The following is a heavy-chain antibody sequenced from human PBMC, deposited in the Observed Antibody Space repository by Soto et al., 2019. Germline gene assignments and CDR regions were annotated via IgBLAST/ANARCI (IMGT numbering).Heavy chain of an antibody. V-gene: IGHV1-8*01. D-gene: IGHD2-15*01. CDR3: ARGVTAVVDY. Sequence: QVQLVQSGAEVREPGASVKVSCKASGYSFTGLDINWVRQTTGQGLEWMGWMQPSSGRTGYAQKFQGRVTVTRDTSINAADMELSSLTSDDTAFYYCARGVTAVVDYWGQGTLVTVSS. CDR2: MQPSSGRT. J-gene: IGHJ4*02. CDR1: GYSFTGLD.